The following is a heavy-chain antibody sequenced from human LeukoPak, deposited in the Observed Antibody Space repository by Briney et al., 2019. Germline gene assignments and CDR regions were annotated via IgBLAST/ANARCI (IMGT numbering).Heavy chain of an antibody. V-gene: IGHV4-39*07. CDR3: AIYHSGGYTPYFDY. Sequence: PSETLSLTCTVSGGSVSSGTYYWGWIRQSPDMGLEWIGIISHSGITDYNPSLKSRVTISVDKSKNQFSLKLTSVTAADTAVYYCAIYHSGGYTPYFDYWGQGSLVTVSS. J-gene: IGHJ4*02. D-gene: IGHD3-22*01. CDR1: GGSVSSGTYY. CDR2: ISHSGIT.